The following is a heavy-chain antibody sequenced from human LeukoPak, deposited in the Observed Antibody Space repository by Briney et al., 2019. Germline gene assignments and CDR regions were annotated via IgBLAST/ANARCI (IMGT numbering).Heavy chain of an antibody. CDR1: GGTFSSYV. D-gene: IGHD3-9*01. CDR2: IFPIFGTA. V-gene: IGHV1-69*05. CDR3: ARGTRALYYDILTGWSSLDP. J-gene: IGHJ5*02. Sequence: SVKVSCKASGGTFSSYVISWVRQAPGQGLEWMGGIFPIFGTANYAQKLQGRVTMTTDTSTSTAYMELRSLRSDDTAVYYCARGTRALYYDILTGWSSLDPWGQGTLVTVSS.